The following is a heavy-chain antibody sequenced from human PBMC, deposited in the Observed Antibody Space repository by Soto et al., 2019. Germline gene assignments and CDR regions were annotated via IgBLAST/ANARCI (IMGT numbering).Heavy chain of an antibody. CDR2: IFHTGSA. V-gene: IGHV4-61*08. D-gene: IGHD2-21*02. CDR1: GVSITNSDYY. CDR3: ARVRVRMTAIVFYFDS. Sequence: ETLSLTCSVSGVSITNSDYYWSWIRQPPGKGLEWIGYIFHTGSASYKSSLKGRVTFSVDTSKNQFSLNLKSVTAADTAVYHCARVRVRMTAIVFYFDSWGQGSLVTVSS. J-gene: IGHJ4*02.